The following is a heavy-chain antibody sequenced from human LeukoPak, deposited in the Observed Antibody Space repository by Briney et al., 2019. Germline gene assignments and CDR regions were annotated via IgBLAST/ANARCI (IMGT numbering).Heavy chain of an antibody. J-gene: IGHJ6*02. Sequence: GGFLRLSCAASGFTFSDYYMSWIRQAPGKGLEWVSYISSSGSTIYYADSVKGRFTISRDNAKNSLYLQMNSLRAEDTAVYYCARDKARPYYYYYGMDVWGQGTTVTVSS. CDR1: GFTFSDYY. D-gene: IGHD6-6*01. CDR3: ARDKARPYYYYYGMDV. CDR2: ISSSGSTI. V-gene: IGHV3-11*01.